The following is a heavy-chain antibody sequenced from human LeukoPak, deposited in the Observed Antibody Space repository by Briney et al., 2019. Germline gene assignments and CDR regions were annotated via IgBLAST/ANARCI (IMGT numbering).Heavy chain of an antibody. J-gene: IGHJ6*02. CDR1: GYTFTSYG. Sequence: ASVKVSCKASGYTFTSYGISWVRQAPGQGLEWMGWISAYNGNTNYAQKLQGRVTMTTDTSTSTAYMGLRSLRSDDTAVYYCARDFIAVAGDDYYYGMDVWGQGTTVTVSS. CDR2: ISAYNGNT. CDR3: ARDFIAVAGDDYYYGMDV. D-gene: IGHD6-19*01. V-gene: IGHV1-18*01.